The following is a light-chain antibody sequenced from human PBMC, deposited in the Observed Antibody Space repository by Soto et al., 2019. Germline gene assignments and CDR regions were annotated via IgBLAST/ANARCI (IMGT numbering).Light chain of an antibody. CDR2: DVS. J-gene: IGLJ1*01. V-gene: IGLV2-14*01. Sequence: QSVLTQPDSVSGSPGQSITISCTGTSSDVGGYNYVSWYQQHPGKAPKLMIYDVSNRPSGVSNRFSGSKSGNTASLTISGLQAEDEVEYYCSSYTSSSTSDYVFGTGTNVTVL. CDR3: SSYTSSSTSDYV. CDR1: SSDVGGYNY.